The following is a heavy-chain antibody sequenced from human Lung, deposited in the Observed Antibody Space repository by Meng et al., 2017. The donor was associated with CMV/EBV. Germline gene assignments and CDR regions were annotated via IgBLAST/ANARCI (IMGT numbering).Heavy chain of an antibody. Sequence: SXXVSCKASGGTFSSYAISWVRQAPGQGLEWMGGIIPIFGTANYAQKFQGRVTITTDESTSTAYMELSSLRSEDTAVYYCARGWLGGYDYYYYGMDVWGQWTXVTGSS. CDR3: ARGWLGGYDYYYYGMDV. V-gene: IGHV1-69*05. CDR1: GGTFSSYA. CDR2: IIPIFGTA. D-gene: IGHD5-12*01. J-gene: IGHJ6*02.